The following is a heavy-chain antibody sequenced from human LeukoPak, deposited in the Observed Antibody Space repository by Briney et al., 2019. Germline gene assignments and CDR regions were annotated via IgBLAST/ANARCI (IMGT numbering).Heavy chain of an antibody. CDR1: GGSFSGYY. D-gene: IGHD3-22*01. Sequence: SETLSLTCAVYGGSFSGYYWSWIRQPPGKGLEWIGEINHSGSTNYNPSLKSRVTISVDTSKNQFSLKLSSVTAADTAVYYCARSANLYYYDSSGSRSRYFDYWGQGTLVTVSS. J-gene: IGHJ4*02. CDR2: INHSGST. V-gene: IGHV4-34*01. CDR3: ARSANLYYYDSSGSRSRYFDY.